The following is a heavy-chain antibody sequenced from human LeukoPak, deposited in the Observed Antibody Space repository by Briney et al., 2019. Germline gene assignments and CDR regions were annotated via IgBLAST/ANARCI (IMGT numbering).Heavy chain of an antibody. J-gene: IGHJ5*02. D-gene: IGHD6-19*01. CDR3: ARTVAVGVDDWFDP. V-gene: IGHV4-59*01. CDR1: GGSISSYY. CDR2: IYYSGST. Sequence: SETLSLTCTVSGGSISSYYWSWIRQPPGKGLEWIGYIYYSGSTEYNPSLKSRVTISVDTSKNQFSLKLSSVTAADTAVYYCARTVAVGVDDWFDPWGQGTLVTVSS.